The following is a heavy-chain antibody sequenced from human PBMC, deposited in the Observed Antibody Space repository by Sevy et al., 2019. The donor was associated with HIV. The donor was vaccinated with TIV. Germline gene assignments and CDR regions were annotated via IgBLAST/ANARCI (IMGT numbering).Heavy chain of an antibody. CDR1: GYSFTGYY. D-gene: IGHD3-10*01. CDR2: VNPNGGGT. CDR3: SRSVFGSGTYLNDY. Sequence: ASVKVSCKASGYSFTGYYIHWVRQAPGQGLEWMGWVNPNGGGTNYAQKFQGRVTMTRDTSISTAYMDLTRLRSHDTAVYYCSRSVFGSGTYLNDYWGQGTLVTVSS. J-gene: IGHJ4*02. V-gene: IGHV1-2*02.